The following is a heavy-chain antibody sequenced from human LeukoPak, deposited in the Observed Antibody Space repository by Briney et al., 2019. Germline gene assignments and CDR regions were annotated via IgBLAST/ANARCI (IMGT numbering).Heavy chain of an antibody. CDR2: ISDSGGTT. Sequence: PGGSLRLSCAASGFTFSSYAMSWVRQAPGKGLEWVSAISDSGGTTYYADSVKGRFTISRDNSKNTLYLQMNSLRAEDTAVYYCAKVSDTTMVYFFDYWGQGTLVTVSS. CDR1: GFTFSSYA. D-gene: IGHD5-18*01. CDR3: AKVSDTTMVYFFDY. J-gene: IGHJ4*02. V-gene: IGHV3-23*01.